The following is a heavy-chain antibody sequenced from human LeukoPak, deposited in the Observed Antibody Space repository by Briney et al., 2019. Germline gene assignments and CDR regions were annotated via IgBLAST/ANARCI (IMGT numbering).Heavy chain of an antibody. D-gene: IGHD2-2*01. CDR1: GFTFNSYE. J-gene: IGHJ4*02. Sequence: GGSLGLSCVVSGFTFNSYEMNWVRQAPGKGLEWVSFISSGGSTKHYADSLKGRFTISRDNAKNSLYLQMNSLRVEDTAVYFCARRYCSSSSCLFDYWGQGTLVTVSS. V-gene: IGHV3-48*03. CDR3: ARRYCSSSSCLFDY. CDR2: ISSGGSTK.